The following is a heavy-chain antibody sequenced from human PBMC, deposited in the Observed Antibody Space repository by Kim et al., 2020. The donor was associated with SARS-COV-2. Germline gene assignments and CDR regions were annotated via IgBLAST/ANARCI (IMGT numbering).Heavy chain of an antibody. J-gene: IGHJ6*02. V-gene: IGHV1-8*01. CDR1: GYTFTSYD. Sequence: ASVKVSCKASGYTFTSYDINWVRQATGQGLEWMGWMNPNSGNTGYAQKFQGRVTMTRNTSISTAYMELSSLRSEDTAVYYCARGTWGGQYCSGGSCSRKKGRGCGMDVWCQGTTVTVSS. D-gene: IGHD2-15*01. CDR2: MNPNSGNT. CDR3: ARGTWGGQYCSGGSCSRKKGRGCGMDV.